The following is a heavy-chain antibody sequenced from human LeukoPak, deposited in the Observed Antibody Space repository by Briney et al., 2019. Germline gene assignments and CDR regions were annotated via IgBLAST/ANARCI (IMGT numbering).Heavy chain of an antibody. V-gene: IGHV4-4*07. J-gene: IGHJ4*02. CDR1: DVSISSYY. CDR2: IYSTGST. Sequence: TPSETLSLTCTVSDVSISSYYWNWIRQPAGKGLEWLGRIYSTGSTRFNPSLKSRLTLSIDTSTNQFSLKLTSVTAADTAVYFCARQGYTVSYYFLDYWSQGTLVTVSS. D-gene: IGHD1-26*01. CDR3: ARQGYTVSYYFLDY.